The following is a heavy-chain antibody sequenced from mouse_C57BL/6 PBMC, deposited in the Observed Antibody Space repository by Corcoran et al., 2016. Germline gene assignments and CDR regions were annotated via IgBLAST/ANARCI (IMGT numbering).Heavy chain of an antibody. J-gene: IGHJ1*03. V-gene: IGHV1-26*01. D-gene: IGHD2-4*01. CDR1: GYTFTDYY. Sequence: EVQLQQSGPELVKPGASVKISCKASGYTFTDYYMNWVKQSHGKSLEWIGDINPNNGGTSYNQKFKGKATLTVDKSSSTAYMELRSLTSEDSAVHYCARLDYYDYSYWYFDVWGTGTTVTVSS. CDR2: INPNNGGT. CDR3: ARLDYYDYSYWYFDV.